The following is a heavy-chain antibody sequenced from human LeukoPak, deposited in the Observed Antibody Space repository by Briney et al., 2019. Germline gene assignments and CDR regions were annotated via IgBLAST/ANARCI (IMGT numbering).Heavy chain of an antibody. CDR3: ARDPGDILTGYSEYYYYYGMDV. D-gene: IGHD3-9*01. V-gene: IGHV1-18*01. J-gene: IGHJ6*02. Sequence: GASVKVSFKASVYTFTSYGISWVRQAPGQGLEWMGWISAYNGNTNYAQKLQGRVTMTTDTSTSTAYMELRSLRSDDTAVYYCARDPGDILTGYSEYYYYYGMDVWGQGTTVTVSS. CDR2: ISAYNGNT. CDR1: VYTFTSYG.